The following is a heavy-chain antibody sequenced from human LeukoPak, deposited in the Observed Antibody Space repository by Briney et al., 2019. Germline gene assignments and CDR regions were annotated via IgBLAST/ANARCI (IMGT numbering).Heavy chain of an antibody. CDR3: ARVGDLFGAHRVRGLPPDYYYMDV. CDR1: GGSITDYF. D-gene: IGHD3-10*01. J-gene: IGHJ6*03. Sequence: SETLSLTCALSGGSITDYFYNWVRQPPGKGLEWIGEINHSGSSTYNPSLKSRVIISVDTSKNQFSLKLSSVTAADTAVYYCARVGDLFGAHRVRGLPPDYYYMDVWGKGTTVTVSS. V-gene: IGHV4-34*01. CDR2: INHSGSS.